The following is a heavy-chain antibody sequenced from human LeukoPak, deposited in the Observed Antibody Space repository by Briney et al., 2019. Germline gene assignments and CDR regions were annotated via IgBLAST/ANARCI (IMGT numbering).Heavy chain of an antibody. CDR2: IKQDGSEK. Sequence: QPGGSLRLSCAASGFTFSSYWMSWVRQAPGKGLEWVANIKQDGSEKYYVDSVKGRFTISRDNAKNSLYLQMNSLRAEDTAVYYCARDGKGQLGIYYYYMDVWGKETTVTVSS. V-gene: IGHV3-7*01. CDR1: GFTFSSYW. D-gene: IGHD6-6*01. J-gene: IGHJ6*03. CDR3: ARDGKGQLGIYYYYMDV.